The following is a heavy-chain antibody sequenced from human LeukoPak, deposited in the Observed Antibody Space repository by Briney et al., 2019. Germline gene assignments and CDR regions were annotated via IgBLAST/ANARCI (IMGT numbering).Heavy chain of an antibody. V-gene: IGHV4-39*07. CDR1: GGSISSSSYY. J-gene: IGHJ4*02. CDR2: IYYSGST. D-gene: IGHD3-10*01. Sequence: SETLSLTCTVSGGSISSSSYYWGWIRQPPGKGLEWIGSIYYSGSTYYNPSLKSRVTISVDTSKNQFSLKLSSVTAADMAVYYCARDMVYYYGSGRGALDYWGQGTLVTVSS. CDR3: ARDMVYYYGSGRGALDY.